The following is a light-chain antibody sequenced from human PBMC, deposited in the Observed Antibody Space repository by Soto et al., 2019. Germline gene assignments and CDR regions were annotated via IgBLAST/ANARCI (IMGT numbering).Light chain of an antibody. CDR3: QKYDRAPRT. CDR2: GAS. Sequence: EIVMTQSPATLSMSPGERATLSCWASQSISSNLAWYQQKPGQAPRLLIYGASTRATGVPARFSGSGSGTEFTLSISSLQSEDFATYYCQKYDRAPRTFGQGTKVDIK. CDR1: QSISSN. V-gene: IGKV3-15*01. J-gene: IGKJ1*01.